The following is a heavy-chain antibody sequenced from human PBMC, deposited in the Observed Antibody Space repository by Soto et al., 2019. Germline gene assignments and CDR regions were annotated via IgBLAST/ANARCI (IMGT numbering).Heavy chain of an antibody. CDR3: ARGGASSQWFDP. D-gene: IGHD2-15*01. V-gene: IGHV4-31*03. Sequence: PSETLSLTCTVSGGSITGGYYCSWSRHAPVKGPEWIGFINPSGTTSYNLSRKSRGTMSVDTSANQFSLRLNSVTAADTAVYYCARGGASSQWFDPWRQGTLVTVSS. CDR2: INPSGTT. CDR1: GGSITGGYY. J-gene: IGHJ5*02.